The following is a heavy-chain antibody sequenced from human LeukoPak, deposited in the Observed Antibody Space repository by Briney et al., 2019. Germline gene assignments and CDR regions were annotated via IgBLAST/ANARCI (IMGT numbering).Heavy chain of an antibody. D-gene: IGHD2-2*01. V-gene: IGHV4-31*03. CDR2: IYYSGST. CDR1: GGSISSGGYY. J-gene: IGHJ5*02. CDR3: ARSGGGYVVVVPAAPGHWFDP. Sequence: SQTPSLTCTVSGGSISSGGYYWSWIRQHPGKGLEWIGYIYYSGSTYYNPSLKSRVTISVDTSKNQFSLKLSSVTAADTAVYYCARSGGGYVVVVPAAPGHWFDPWGQGTLVTVSS.